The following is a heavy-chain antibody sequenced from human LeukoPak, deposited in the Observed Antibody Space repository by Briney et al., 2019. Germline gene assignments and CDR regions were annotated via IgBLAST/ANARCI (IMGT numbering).Heavy chain of an antibody. CDR1: GFTFSSYE. D-gene: IGHD5-24*01. CDR2: ISSIGSTT. J-gene: IGHJ4*02. Sequence: GGSLRLSCAASGFTFSSYEMNWVRQAPGKGLEWVSYISSIGSTTYYADSVKCRFTISRDNAKNSLYLQMNSLRVEDTAVYYCARARSGDGFNLDYWGQGTLVTVSS. CDR3: ARARSGDGFNLDY. V-gene: IGHV3-48*03.